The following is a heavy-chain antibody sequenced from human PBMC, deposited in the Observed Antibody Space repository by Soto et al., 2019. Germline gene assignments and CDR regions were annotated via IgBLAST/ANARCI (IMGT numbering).Heavy chain of an antibody. CDR1: GGTCSSYA. CDR2: IIPIFGTA. CDR3: ARMDNSGSYYVYYYGMDV. D-gene: IGHD1-26*01. J-gene: IGHJ6*02. V-gene: IGHV1-69*13. Sequence: ASVKVSCKASGGTCSSYAISWVRQAPGQGLEWMGGIIPIFGTANYAQKFQGRVTITADESTSTAYMELSSLRSEDTAVYYCARMDNSGSYYVYYYGMDVWGQGTTVTVSS.